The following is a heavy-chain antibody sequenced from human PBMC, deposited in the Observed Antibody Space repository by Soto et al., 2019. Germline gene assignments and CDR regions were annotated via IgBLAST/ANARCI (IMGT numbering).Heavy chain of an antibody. Sequence: GGSLRLSCAASGFTFSSYSMNWVRQAPGKGLEWVSYISSSSSTIYYADSVKGRFTISRDNAKNSLYLQMNSLRAEDTAVYYCAREYCSSTSCNNWFDPWGQGTLVTVSS. J-gene: IGHJ5*02. D-gene: IGHD2-2*01. CDR3: AREYCSSTSCNNWFDP. V-gene: IGHV3-48*01. CDR1: GFTFSSYS. CDR2: ISSSSSTI.